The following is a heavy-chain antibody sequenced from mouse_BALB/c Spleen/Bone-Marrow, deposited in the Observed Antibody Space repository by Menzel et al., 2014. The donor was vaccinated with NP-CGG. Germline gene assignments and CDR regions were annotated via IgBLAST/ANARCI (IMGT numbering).Heavy chain of an antibody. CDR2: IDPAIINT. Sequence: VQLKESGAELVKPGASVKLSCTASGFNIKDTYMFWVKQRPDQGLEWIGRIDPAIINTKYDPKFQGKAIIAADTSSNTAYLQLSSLTSEDTAVYYCARYRYYGSSYAMDYWGQGTSVTVSS. V-gene: IGHV14-3*02. J-gene: IGHJ4*01. CDR1: GFNIKDTY. D-gene: IGHD1-1*01. CDR3: ARYRYYGSSYAMDY.